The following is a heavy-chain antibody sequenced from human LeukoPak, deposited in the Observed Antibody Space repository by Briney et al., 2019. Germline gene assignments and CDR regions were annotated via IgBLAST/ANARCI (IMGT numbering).Heavy chain of an antibody. V-gene: IGHV1-24*01. CDR2: FDPEDGET. Sequence: ASVKVSCKVSGYTLTELSMHWVRQAPGKGLEWMGGFDPEDGETIYAQKFQGRVTITRDMATSTAYMELSSLTSEDTAIYYCAADMAPTDPYKWFDPWGQGTQVTVSS. CDR1: GYTLTELS. D-gene: IGHD1-1*01. J-gene: IGHJ5*02. CDR3: AADMAPTDPYKWFDP.